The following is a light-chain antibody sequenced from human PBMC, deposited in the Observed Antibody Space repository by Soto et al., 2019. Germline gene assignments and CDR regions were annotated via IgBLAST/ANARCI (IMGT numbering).Light chain of an antibody. CDR1: QSISDW. CDR3: QQYNSNRWT. CDR2: KAS. J-gene: IGKJ1*01. V-gene: IGKV1-5*03. Sequence: DIQITQSPSSLSASVGDRVTIACRASQSISDWLAWYQQKPGKAPKILIYKASSLESGVPSRFSGSGSGTEFTLTISGMQPDDFANYYCQQYNSNRWTFGQGTKVDIK.